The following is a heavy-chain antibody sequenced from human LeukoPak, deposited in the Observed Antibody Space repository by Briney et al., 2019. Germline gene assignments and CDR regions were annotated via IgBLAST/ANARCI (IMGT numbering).Heavy chain of an antibody. Sequence: SVKVSCKASGGTFSSYAISWVRQAPGQGLAWMGGIIPIFGTANYAQKFQGRVTITTDESTSTAYMELSSLRSEDTAVYYCARERGRYSSSFYFDYWGQGTLVTVSS. J-gene: IGHJ4*02. V-gene: IGHV1-69*05. CDR2: IIPIFGTA. CDR1: GGTFSSYA. CDR3: ARERGRYSSSFYFDY. D-gene: IGHD6-6*01.